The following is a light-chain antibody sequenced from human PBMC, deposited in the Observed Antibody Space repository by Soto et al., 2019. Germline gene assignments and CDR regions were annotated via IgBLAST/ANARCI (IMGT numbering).Light chain of an antibody. CDR1: SSDVGGYNY. CDR2: DVS. Sequence: QSALTQPASVYGSPGQSITLSCTGTSSDVGGYNYVSWYQQHPGKAPKLMIYDVSNRPSGVSNRFSGSKSGNTASLTLSGLQAEDEADSYCSSYTISSTYVVFGGGTKLTVL. J-gene: IGLJ2*01. V-gene: IGLV2-14*01. CDR3: SSYTISSTYVV.